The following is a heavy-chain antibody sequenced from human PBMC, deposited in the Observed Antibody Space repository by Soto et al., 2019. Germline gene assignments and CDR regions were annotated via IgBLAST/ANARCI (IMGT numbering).Heavy chain of an antibody. CDR1: GVSVDYYY. CDR2: ISDSEST. V-gene: IGHV4-59*02. CDR3: ASGSSSWFPYYGIDV. J-gene: IGHJ6*02. Sequence: PSGSLSLTCTVSGVSVDYYYGTWIRQAPGKGLEWIGYISDSESTKYNPSLRNRVTIKVDTSKNQFSLNVNSVNAADTPVYFCASGSSSWFPYYGIDVWGQGTTVTVSS. D-gene: IGHD6-13*01.